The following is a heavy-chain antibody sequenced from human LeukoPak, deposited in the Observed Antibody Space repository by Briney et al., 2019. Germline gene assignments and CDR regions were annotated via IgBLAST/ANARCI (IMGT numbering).Heavy chain of an antibody. CDR1: GGSLSHYY. Sequence: PSETLSLTCAVYGGSLSHYYWSWIRQPPGKVLEWIGEINHSGSTNYNPSLKSRATISVDMSKNQFSLELTSVTAADTAVYYCARGPASGSNFAWFDPWGQGTLVTVSS. J-gene: IGHJ5*02. CDR2: INHSGST. V-gene: IGHV4-34*01. CDR3: ARGPASGSNFAWFDP. D-gene: IGHD3-10*01.